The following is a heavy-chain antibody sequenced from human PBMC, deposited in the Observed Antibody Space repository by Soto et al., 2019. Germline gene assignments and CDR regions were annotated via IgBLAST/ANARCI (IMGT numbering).Heavy chain of an antibody. Sequence: QVQLVQSGAEVKKPGASVKVSCKASGYTFTGYYMHWVRQAPGQGLEWMGWINPNSGGTNYAQKFQGWVTMTSDTSISTAYMELSRLRSDDTAVYYCARGSGVVAALPDYYFDYWGQGTLVTVSS. J-gene: IGHJ4*02. CDR2: INPNSGGT. CDR1: GYTFTGYY. CDR3: ARGSGVVAALPDYYFDY. D-gene: IGHD2-15*01. V-gene: IGHV1-2*04.